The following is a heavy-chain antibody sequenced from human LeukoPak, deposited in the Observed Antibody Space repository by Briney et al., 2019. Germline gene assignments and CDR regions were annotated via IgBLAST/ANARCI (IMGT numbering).Heavy chain of an antibody. CDR2: ISGSGGST. J-gene: IGHJ5*02. D-gene: IGHD5-24*01. Sequence: GGSLRLSCAASGFTFSSYAMSWVRQAPGKGLEWVSAISGSGGSTYYADSVKGRFTISRDNSKNTLYLQMNSLRAEDTAVYYCARWLQFGRSHNWFDPWGQGTLVTVSS. V-gene: IGHV3-23*01. CDR1: GFTFSSYA. CDR3: ARWLQFGRSHNWFDP.